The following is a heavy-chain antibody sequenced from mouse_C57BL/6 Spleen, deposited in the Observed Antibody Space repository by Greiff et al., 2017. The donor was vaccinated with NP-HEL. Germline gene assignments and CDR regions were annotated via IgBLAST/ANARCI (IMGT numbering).Heavy chain of an antibody. V-gene: IGHV14-4*01. CDR1: GFNIKDDY. Sequence: VQLQQSGAELVRPGASVKLSCTASGFNIKDDYMHWVKQRPEQGLEWIGWIDPENGDTEYASKFQGKATITADTSSNTAYLQLSSLTSEDTAVYYCTPYDGYYNYFDYWGQGTTLTVSS. D-gene: IGHD2-3*01. J-gene: IGHJ2*01. CDR2: IDPENGDT. CDR3: TPYDGYYNYFDY.